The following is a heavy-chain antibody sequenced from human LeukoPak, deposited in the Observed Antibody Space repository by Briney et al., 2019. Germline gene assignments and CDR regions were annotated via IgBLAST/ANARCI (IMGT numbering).Heavy chain of an antibody. Sequence: GASVKVSCKASGYTFTSYAMHWVRQAPGQRLEWMGWINAGNGNTKYSQKFQGRVTITRDTSASTAYMELSSLRSEDTAVYYCARDSIWGSGTYGFDYWGQGALVTVSS. CDR3: ARDSIWGSGTYGFDY. D-gene: IGHD1-26*01. V-gene: IGHV1-3*01. CDR1: GYTFTSYA. J-gene: IGHJ4*02. CDR2: INAGNGNT.